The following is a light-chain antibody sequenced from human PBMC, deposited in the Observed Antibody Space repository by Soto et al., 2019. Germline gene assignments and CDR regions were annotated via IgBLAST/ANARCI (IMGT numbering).Light chain of an antibody. CDR2: GAS. CDR3: QQGYSTPPLT. Sequence: DVHMTQSPSSLSASVGDRVHITCRANQKIVNYLNWYQQRPGEPPKLLIYGASTLGSGVPSRFSCSGSGTELTLPIRGLQPEDFATYSFQQGYSTPPLTCGQGARLEVK. CDR1: QKIVNY. J-gene: IGKJ5*01. V-gene: IGKV1-39*01.